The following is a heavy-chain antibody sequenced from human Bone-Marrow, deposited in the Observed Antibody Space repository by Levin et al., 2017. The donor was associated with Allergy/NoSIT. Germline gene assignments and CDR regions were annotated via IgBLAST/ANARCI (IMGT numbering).Heavy chain of an antibody. CDR2: IDPNSGHT. Sequence: PGESLKISCEASGYTFTNYDINWVRQATGQGLEWMGWIDPNSGHTGYAQKFQGRVTVTRNTSISTAYMELGSLKSEDTAVYYCAVRGRAAAYYYYGMDVWGQGTTVTVSS. J-gene: IGHJ6*02. CDR1: GYTFTNYD. CDR3: AVRGRAAAYYYYGMDV. V-gene: IGHV1-8*01. D-gene: IGHD6-13*01.